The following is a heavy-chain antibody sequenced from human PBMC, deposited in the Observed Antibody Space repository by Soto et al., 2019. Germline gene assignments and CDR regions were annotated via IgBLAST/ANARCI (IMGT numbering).Heavy chain of an antibody. CDR3: ARGRRSKTATAGTGWFDP. V-gene: IGHV4-30-2*06. CDR1: GDSISSGGLS. CDR2: IYYPGLT. Sequence: QLQLQESGSGLLKPSQTLSLNCSVSGDSISSGGLSWNWLRQSPGRGLEWIGYIYYPGLTYYNPSLKSRVSMSLDTSENQVSLSLSSVAASESAVYYCARGRRSKTATAGTGWFDPWGPGTLVTVSS. D-gene: IGHD6-13*01. J-gene: IGHJ5*02.